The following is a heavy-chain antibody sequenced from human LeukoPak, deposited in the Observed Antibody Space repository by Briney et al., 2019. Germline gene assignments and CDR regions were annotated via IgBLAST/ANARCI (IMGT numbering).Heavy chain of an antibody. J-gene: IGHJ4*02. D-gene: IGHD2-21*02. CDR1: GYTFTGYY. CDR2: INPNSGDT. V-gene: IGHV1-2*04. Sequence: GASVKVSCKASGYTFTGYYMNWVRQAPGQGLEWMGWINPNSGDTNYAQKFQGWVTMTRDTSISTAYMELSRLRSDDTAAYYCARDSPPVVVTATYFDYWGQGTLVTVSS. CDR3: ARDSPPVVVTATYFDY.